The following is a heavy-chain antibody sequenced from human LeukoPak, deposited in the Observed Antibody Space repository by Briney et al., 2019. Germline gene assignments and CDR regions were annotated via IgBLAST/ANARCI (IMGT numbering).Heavy chain of an antibody. CDR1: GFTFSSYG. V-gene: IGHV3-33*08. CDR2: IWYDGSNK. Sequence: QSGGSLRLSCAASGFTFSSYGMHWVRQAPGRGLEWVAVIWYDGSNKYYADSVKGRFTISRDNSKNTLYLQMNSLRAEDTAVYYCAINDIVGNYYYYYGMDVWGQGTTVTVSS. J-gene: IGHJ6*02. CDR3: AINDIVGNYYYYYGMDV. D-gene: IGHD7-27*01.